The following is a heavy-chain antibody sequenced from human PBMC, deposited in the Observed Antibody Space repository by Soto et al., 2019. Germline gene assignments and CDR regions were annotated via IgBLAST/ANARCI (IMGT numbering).Heavy chain of an antibody. D-gene: IGHD3-16*01. Sequence: QITLKESGPTLVKPTQTLTLTCTFSGFSLSTSGVGVGWIRQPPGKALEWLALIYWDDDKRYSPSLKSRLNITQDTSKNQVVLTMTNRDPVYTATYYCAHSLYDYVWGTNWFDPWGQGTLVTVSS. CDR3: AHSLYDYVWGTNWFDP. V-gene: IGHV2-5*02. CDR2: IYWDDDK. J-gene: IGHJ5*02. CDR1: GFSLSTSGVG.